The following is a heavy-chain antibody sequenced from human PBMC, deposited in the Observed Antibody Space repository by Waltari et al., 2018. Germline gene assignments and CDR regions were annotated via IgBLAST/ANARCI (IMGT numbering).Heavy chain of an antibody. CDR2: IVPMHGVT. Sequence: QVQLVQSGAEVKKPGSSVKVSCKASGDTFSIYTITWVRQAPGQGLEWMGRIVPMHGVTDYAQKVQGRVTITADTSTSTAYMEVTSLTSEDTAVYYCARDRAYYNWFDPWGQGTLVSVSS. CDR3: ARDRAYYNWFDP. D-gene: IGHD1-26*01. V-gene: IGHV1-69*08. J-gene: IGHJ5*02. CDR1: GDTFSIYT.